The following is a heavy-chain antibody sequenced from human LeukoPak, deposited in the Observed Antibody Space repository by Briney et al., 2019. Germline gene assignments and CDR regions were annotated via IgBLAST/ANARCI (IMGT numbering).Heavy chain of an antibody. CDR2: VRDSGGST. CDR1: GFTFSNYA. CDR3: ARDKAVTTELTQYFHH. D-gene: IGHD4-11*01. Sequence: GGSLRLSCAAPGFTFSNYAMTWVRQAPGKGLEWVSTVRDSGGSTYYADSVKGRFTISRDNSNNTLYLQMNSLRAEDTAVYYCARDKAVTTELTQYFHHWGQGTLVTVSS. V-gene: IGHV3-23*01. J-gene: IGHJ1*01.